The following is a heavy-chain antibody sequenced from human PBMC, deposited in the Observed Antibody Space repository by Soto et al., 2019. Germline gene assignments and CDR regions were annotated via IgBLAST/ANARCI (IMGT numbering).Heavy chain of an antibody. J-gene: IGHJ6*02. CDR3: ARSLTEGYCTITGCYTRPLYGMDV. CDR1: GYTFSVYY. D-gene: IGHD2-2*02. V-gene: IGHV1-2*02. CDR2: INPNSGGT. Sequence: ASVKVSCKASGYTFSVYYIHCLLQAPLQWREGMGCINPNSGGTNYAQKFQGRVTVTRDTPTSTAYMELSRLTSDDTAVYYCARSLTEGYCTITGCYTRPLYGMDVWGQGTTVTVSS.